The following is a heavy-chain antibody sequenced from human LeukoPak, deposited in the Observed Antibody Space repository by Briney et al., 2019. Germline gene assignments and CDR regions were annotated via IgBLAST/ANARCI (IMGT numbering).Heavy chain of an antibody. V-gene: IGHV3-30*02. Sequence: GGSLRLSCAASGFTFSSYGMHWVRQAPGKGLEWVAFTRDDGSDKYYADSVKGRFTISRDNSKNTLYLQMNSLRAEDTAVYYCAKDKNALCSITCRSEFDYWGQGTLVTVSS. CDR2: TRDDGSDK. CDR3: AKDKNALCSITCRSEFDY. CDR1: GFTFSSYG. D-gene: IGHD2-2*01. J-gene: IGHJ4*02.